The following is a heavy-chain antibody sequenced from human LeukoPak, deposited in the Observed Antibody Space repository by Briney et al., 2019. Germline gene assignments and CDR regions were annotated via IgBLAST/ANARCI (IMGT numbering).Heavy chain of an antibody. V-gene: IGHV4-34*01. D-gene: IGHD5-18*01. CDR1: GGSFSGYY. J-gene: IGHJ4*02. Sequence: SETLSLTCAVYGGSFSGYYWSWIRQPPGKGQEWIGEINHSGSTNYNPSLKSRVTISVDTSKNQFSLKLSSVTAADTAVYYCASRRKGIQLWLRYWGQGTLVTVSS. CDR2: INHSGST. CDR3: ASRRKGIQLWLRY.